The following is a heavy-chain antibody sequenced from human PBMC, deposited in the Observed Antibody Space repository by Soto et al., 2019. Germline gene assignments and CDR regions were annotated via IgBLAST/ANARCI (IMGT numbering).Heavy chain of an antibody. D-gene: IGHD2-21*02. J-gene: IGHJ4*02. Sequence: EVQLLESGGGLVQPGGSLRLSCAVSGFTFSSYAMSWVRQAPGKGLEWVSGISGSGGSTYHADSVKGRFTISRDNSKNTLYLQMNSLRADDTAVYYCANNLQSHFRYCGGDCYFAYWGQGTLVTVSS. V-gene: IGHV3-23*01. CDR3: ANNLQSHFRYCGGDCYFAY. CDR1: GFTFSSYA. CDR2: ISGSGGST.